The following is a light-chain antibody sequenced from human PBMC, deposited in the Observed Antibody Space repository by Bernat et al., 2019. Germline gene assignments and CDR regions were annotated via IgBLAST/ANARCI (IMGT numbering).Light chain of an antibody. J-gene: IGKJ2*01. CDR1: QSVSIF. Sequence: EIVLTQSPAILSLSPGERATLSCRASQSVSIFLAWYQQKPGQAPRLLIYDASNRATGIPARFSGSGSGTDFTLTISSLEPEDFAVYYCQQRSNWPPYTFGQGTKLEIK. CDR3: QQRSNWPPYT. CDR2: DAS. V-gene: IGKV3-11*01.